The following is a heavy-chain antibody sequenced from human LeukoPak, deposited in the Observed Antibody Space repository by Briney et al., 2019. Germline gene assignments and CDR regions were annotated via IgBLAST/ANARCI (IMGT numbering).Heavy chain of an antibody. CDR3: ARNGGDGTSYYYGMDV. Sequence: ASVKVSCKASGYTFTGYYMHWVRQAPGQGPEWMGWINPNSGGTNYAQKFQGRVTMTRDTSISTAYMELSRLRSDDTAVYYCARNGGDGTSYYYGMDVWGQGTTVIVSS. V-gene: IGHV1-2*02. CDR2: INPNSGGT. D-gene: IGHD1-14*01. J-gene: IGHJ6*02. CDR1: GYTFTGYY.